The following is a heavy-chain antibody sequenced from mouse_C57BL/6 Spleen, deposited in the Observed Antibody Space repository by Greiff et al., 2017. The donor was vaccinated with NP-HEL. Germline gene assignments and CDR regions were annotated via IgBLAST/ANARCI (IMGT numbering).Heavy chain of an antibody. CDR1: GYTFTDYE. CDR2: IDPETGGT. Sequence: QVQLQQSGAELVRPGASVTLSCKASGYTFTDYEMHWVKQTPVHGLEWIGAIDPETGGTAYNQKFKGKAILTADKSSSTAYMELRSLTSEDSAVYYCTRSTMVTTTGDYWGQGTTLTVSS. V-gene: IGHV1-15*01. CDR3: TRSTMVTTTGDY. J-gene: IGHJ2*01. D-gene: IGHD2-2*01.